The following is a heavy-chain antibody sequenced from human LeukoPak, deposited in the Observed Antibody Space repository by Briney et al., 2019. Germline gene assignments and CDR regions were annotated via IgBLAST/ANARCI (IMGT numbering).Heavy chain of an antibody. CDR1: GYTFTSYG. V-gene: IGHV1-8*02. Sequence: ASVKVSCKASGYTFTSYGINWVRQATGQGLEWMGWMNPNSGNTGYAQKFQGRVTMTRNTSISTAYMELSRLRSEDTAVYYCARSPPRYSSSWYEPTSPPYFDYWGQGTQVTVSS. CDR2: MNPNSGNT. D-gene: IGHD6-13*01. CDR3: ARSPPRYSSSWYEPTSPPYFDY. J-gene: IGHJ4*02.